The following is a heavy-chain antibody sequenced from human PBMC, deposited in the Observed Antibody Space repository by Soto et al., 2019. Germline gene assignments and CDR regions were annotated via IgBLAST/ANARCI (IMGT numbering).Heavy chain of an antibody. D-gene: IGHD3-3*01. CDR1: GGAISTYY. V-gene: IGHV4-4*07. Sequence: PSETLSLTCTVSGGAISTYYWTWIRQPAEKGLEWIGRIYSSGSTKYNPSLQSRVTMSLDKSNNQFSLRLTSVTAADTAVYYCARGQRFSDWFDPWGQGTLVTVSS. CDR2: IYSSGST. CDR3: ARGQRFSDWFDP. J-gene: IGHJ5*02.